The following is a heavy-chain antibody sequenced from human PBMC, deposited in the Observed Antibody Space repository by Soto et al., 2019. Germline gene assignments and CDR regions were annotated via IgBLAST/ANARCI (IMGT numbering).Heavy chain of an antibody. V-gene: IGHV1-69*12. J-gene: IGHJ4*02. Sequence: QVQLVQSGAEVKKPGTSVKVSCKASGGTFSSYAISWVRQAPGQGLEWMGGIIPIFGTANYAQKFQGRVTITADESTSTAYMELSSLRSEDTAVYYCAREIRGYSYGKTRGFDYWGQGTLVTVSS. CDR3: AREIRGYSYGKTRGFDY. CDR1: GGTFSSYA. CDR2: IIPIFGTA. D-gene: IGHD5-18*01.